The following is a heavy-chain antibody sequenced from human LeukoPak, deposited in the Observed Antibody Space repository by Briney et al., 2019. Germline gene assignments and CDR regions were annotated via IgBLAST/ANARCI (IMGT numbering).Heavy chain of an antibody. CDR2: ISGSGGST. CDR3: AKCSGGNNNQNY. CDR1: GFTFSSYA. V-gene: IGHV3-23*01. Sequence: PGGSLRLSCAASGFTFSSYAMSWVRQAPGKGQEWVSAISGSGGSTYYADSVKGRFTISRDNSKNTLYLQMNSLRAEDTAVYYCAKCSGGNNNQNYWGQGTLVTVSS. J-gene: IGHJ4*02. D-gene: IGHD2-15*01.